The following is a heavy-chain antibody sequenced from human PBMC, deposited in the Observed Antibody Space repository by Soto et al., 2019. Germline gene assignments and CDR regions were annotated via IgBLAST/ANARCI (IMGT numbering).Heavy chain of an antibody. J-gene: IGHJ4*02. V-gene: IGHV3-7*01. CDR3: ARVAY. CDR1: GFGFSSYW. Sequence: HPGGSLRLSCEASGFGFSSYWMDWVRQVPGKGLEWVANIKQDGSETNYVDSVKGRFIISRDNAQNSLFLQMNTLRPEDTAMYYCARVAYWGPGTQVTVSS. CDR2: IKQDGSET.